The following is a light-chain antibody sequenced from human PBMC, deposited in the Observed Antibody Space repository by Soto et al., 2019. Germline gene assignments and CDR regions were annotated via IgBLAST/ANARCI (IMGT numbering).Light chain of an antibody. J-gene: IGKJ1*01. CDR1: QSISSW. CDR2: DAS. V-gene: IGKV1-5*01. CDR3: HQYNSYSWT. Sequence: DIQMTQSPSTLSASVGDRVTITCRASQSISSWLAWYQQKPGKAPKLLIYDASSLESGVPSRFSGSGSGTEFTLTIRSLQPDDFATYYCHQYNSYSWTLGQGTKVDIK.